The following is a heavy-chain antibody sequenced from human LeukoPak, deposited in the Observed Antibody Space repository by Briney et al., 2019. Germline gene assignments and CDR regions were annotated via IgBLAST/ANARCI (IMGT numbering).Heavy chain of an antibody. J-gene: IGHJ5*02. V-gene: IGHV1-2*06. CDR2: INPKNGET. CDR1: GYTFTSYY. Sequence: ASVKVSCKASGYTFTSYYIHWVGQAPGQGREGMGRINPKNGETNYAQKFQDRVTMTRDTSMSAAHMEISRLTYDDTAVYYCGRGIQSFDPWGQGTLVTVSS. CDR3: GRGIQSFDP.